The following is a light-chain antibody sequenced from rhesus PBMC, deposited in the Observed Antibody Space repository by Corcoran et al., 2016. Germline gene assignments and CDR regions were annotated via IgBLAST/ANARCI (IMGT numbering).Light chain of an antibody. CDR2: AAS. J-gene: IGKJ1*01. Sequence: DIQMTQSPSSLSASVGDRVTITCQASQGISSWLAWYQQKPGKAPKLLVYAASSLQSGVPSRFSGSASGTDFTLTISSLQTEDFATYYCQQYYGYPWTFARWTKVEIK. V-gene: IGKV1-19*01. CDR1: QGISSW. CDR3: QQYYGYPWT.